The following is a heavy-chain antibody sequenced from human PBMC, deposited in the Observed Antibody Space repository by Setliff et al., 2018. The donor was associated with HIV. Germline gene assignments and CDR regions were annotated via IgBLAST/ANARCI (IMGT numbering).Heavy chain of an antibody. V-gene: IGHV1-46*01. Sequence: ASVKVSCKASGYTFTTYAIFWVRQAPGQGLEWMGIINPSGGSTSYAQKFQGRVSIARDTSASTAYMELSSLRSEDTAVYYCARVQTMAVAGTQYYYMDVWGKGTTVTVSS. CDR1: GYTFTTYA. D-gene: IGHD6-19*01. CDR3: ARVQTMAVAGTQYYYMDV. J-gene: IGHJ6*03. CDR2: INPSGGST.